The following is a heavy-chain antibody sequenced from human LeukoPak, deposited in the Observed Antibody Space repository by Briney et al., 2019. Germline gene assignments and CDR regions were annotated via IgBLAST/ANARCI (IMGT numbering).Heavy chain of an antibody. CDR1: GFTFSSYA. J-gene: IGHJ6*02. Sequence: GGSLRLSCAASGFTFSSYAMHWVRQAPGKGLEWVAVISYDGSNKYYADSVKGRFTISRDNSKNTLYLQMNSLRAEDTAVYYCARSNDILTGYYSHLGMDVWGQGTTVTVSS. V-gene: IGHV3-30-3*01. CDR3: ARSNDILTGYYSHLGMDV. D-gene: IGHD3-9*01. CDR2: ISYDGSNK.